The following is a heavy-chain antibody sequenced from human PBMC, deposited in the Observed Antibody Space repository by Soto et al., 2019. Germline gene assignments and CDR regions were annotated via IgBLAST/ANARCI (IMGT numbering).Heavy chain of an antibody. D-gene: IGHD6-13*01. CDR2: INQSGST. J-gene: IGHJ4*02. V-gene: IGHV4-34*01. CDR3: SRTYSSSWSPFDY. Sequence: QVQLQQWGAVLLKPSETLSLTCAVYRGTFSGYYWSWIRQPPGKGLEWIGEINQSGSTNYNPSLKSRVTISVDTSKNQFSLKLSSVTAADTAVYYCSRTYSSSWSPFDYWGQGTLVTVSS. CDR1: RGTFSGYY.